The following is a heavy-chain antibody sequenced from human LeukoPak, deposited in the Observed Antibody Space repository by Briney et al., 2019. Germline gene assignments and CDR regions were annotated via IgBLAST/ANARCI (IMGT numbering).Heavy chain of an antibody. D-gene: IGHD1-26*01. Sequence: GGSLRLSCAASGFTFDDYGMSWVRQAPGKGLEWVSGINWNGGRAGHADSVKGRFTISRDNAKNSLFLQMNSLRAEDTALYYCVRDRGGTYMYFQHWGQGTLVTVSS. CDR3: VRDRGGTYMYFQH. J-gene: IGHJ1*01. CDR2: INWNGGRA. V-gene: IGHV3-20*04. CDR1: GFTFDDYG.